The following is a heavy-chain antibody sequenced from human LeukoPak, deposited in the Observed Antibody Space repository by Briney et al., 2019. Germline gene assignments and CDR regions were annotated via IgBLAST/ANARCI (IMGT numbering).Heavy chain of an antibody. Sequence: SETLSLTCAVYGGSFSGYYWSWIRQPPGKGLEWIGEINHSGSTNYNPSLKSRVTISVDTSKNQFSLKLSSVTAADTAAYYCARGYSVDGLFQHWGQGTLVTVSS. J-gene: IGHJ1*01. CDR2: INHSGST. D-gene: IGHD4-23*01. V-gene: IGHV4-34*01. CDR1: GGSFSGYY. CDR3: ARGYSVDGLFQH.